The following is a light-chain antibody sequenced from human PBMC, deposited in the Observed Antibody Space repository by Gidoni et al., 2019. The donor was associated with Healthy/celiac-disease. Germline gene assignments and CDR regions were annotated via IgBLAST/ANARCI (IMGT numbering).Light chain of an antibody. J-gene: IGKJ2*04. Sequence: DIQMTQSPSSLSASVGDRVTITCRASQSIRSYLNWYQQKPGKAPKLLIYAASSLQSGVPSRFSGSGSGTDVTLTISSLQPEDFATYYCQQSYSTPVCSFGQGTKLESK. CDR2: AAS. CDR1: QSIRSY. CDR3: QQSYSTPVCS. V-gene: IGKV1-39*01.